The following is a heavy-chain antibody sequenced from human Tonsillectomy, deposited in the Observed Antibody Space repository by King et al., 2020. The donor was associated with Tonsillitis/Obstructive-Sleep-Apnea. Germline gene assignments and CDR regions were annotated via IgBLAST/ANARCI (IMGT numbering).Heavy chain of an antibody. Sequence: VQLVESGAEVKKPGASVKVSCKASGYTFTSYGITWVRQAPGLGLEWMGWISAYIGETKYGQKFQGRVAMTTDTSTSTAYMELRSLRSDETAVYYCARDYCSGGRCYSEWFDPWGQGTLVTVSS. D-gene: IGHD2-15*01. J-gene: IGHJ5*02. CDR2: ISAYIGET. CDR1: GYTFTSYG. CDR3: ARDYCSGGRCYSEWFDP. V-gene: IGHV1-18*01.